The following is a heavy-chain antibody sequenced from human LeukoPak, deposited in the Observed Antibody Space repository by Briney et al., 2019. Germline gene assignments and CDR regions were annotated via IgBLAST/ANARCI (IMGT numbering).Heavy chain of an antibody. CDR1: GYSFNDYA. J-gene: IGHJ4*02. CDR3: ARGGSGSGYLYYFDY. V-gene: IGHV1-2*06. Sequence: EASVKVSCKASGYSFNDYAIHWVRQAPGQGLEWMGRIISNTGGTRYVQNFQGRVTITRDTSINTAYMELSGLTSDDTAVYYCARGGSGSGYLYYFDYWGQGALVSVSS. CDR2: IISNTGGT. D-gene: IGHD3-10*01.